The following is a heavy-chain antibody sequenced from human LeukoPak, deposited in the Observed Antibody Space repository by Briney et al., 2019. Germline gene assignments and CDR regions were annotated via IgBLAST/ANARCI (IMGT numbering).Heavy chain of an antibody. J-gene: IGHJ4*02. CDR2: IDKTTYPT. CDR1: EFIFSDYA. CDR3: AKFEGATIPGWFNDY. V-gene: IGHV3-23*05. Sequence: PGGSLRLSWAASEFIFSDYAMGWVRQAPGKGLEWVSTIDKTTYPTFYADSVKGRFTISRDNSKNTLYLQMNSLRTEDTAVYFCAKFEGATIPGWFNDYWGQGILVTVSS. D-gene: IGHD6-19*01.